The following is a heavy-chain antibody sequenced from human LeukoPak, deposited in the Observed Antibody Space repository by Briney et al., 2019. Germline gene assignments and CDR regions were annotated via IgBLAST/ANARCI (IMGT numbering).Heavy chain of an antibody. Sequence: SETLSLTCAVSGGSISSSNWWSWVRQPPGKGLEWIGEIYHSGSTNYNPSLKSRVTISVDKSKNQFSLKLSSVTAAGTAVYYCASAPIAAAGTIDYWGQGTLVTVSS. J-gene: IGHJ4*02. CDR3: ASAPIAAAGTIDY. CDR2: IYHSGST. V-gene: IGHV4-4*02. D-gene: IGHD6-13*01. CDR1: GGSISSSNW.